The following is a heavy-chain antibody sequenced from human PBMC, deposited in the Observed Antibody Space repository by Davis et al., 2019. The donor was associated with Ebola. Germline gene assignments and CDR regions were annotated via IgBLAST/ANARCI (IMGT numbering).Heavy chain of an antibody. Sequence: GESLKISCAASGFPFTTYTLNWVRQAPGKGLECVASVSSYSDNIYYADSVKGRFTISRDNAKNSLYLQMNSLRAEDTAVYYCARDFVAWIAVAGTGYYYGMDVWGKGTTVTVSS. CDR3: ARDFVAWIAVAGTGYYYGMDV. J-gene: IGHJ6*04. CDR2: VSSYSDNI. CDR1: GFPFTTYT. V-gene: IGHV3-21*01. D-gene: IGHD6-19*01.